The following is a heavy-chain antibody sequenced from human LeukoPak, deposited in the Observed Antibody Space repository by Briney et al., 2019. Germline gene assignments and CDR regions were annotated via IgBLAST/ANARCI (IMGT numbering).Heavy chain of an antibody. CDR3: ARDRFSGSGSYYRPWYFDL. Sequence: SETLCLTCTVSGGSISSSSYYWGWIRQPPEKGLEWFGSIYYSGSTYYNPSLKSRVTISVDTSKNQFSLKLSSVTAADTAVYYCARDRFSGSGSYYRPWYFDLWGRGTLVTVSS. J-gene: IGHJ2*01. CDR1: GGSISSSSYY. V-gene: IGHV4-39*02. D-gene: IGHD3-10*01. CDR2: IYYSGST.